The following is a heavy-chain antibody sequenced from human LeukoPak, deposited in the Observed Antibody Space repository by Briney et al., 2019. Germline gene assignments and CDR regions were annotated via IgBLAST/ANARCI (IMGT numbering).Heavy chain of an antibody. V-gene: IGHV3-48*01. J-gene: IGHJ4*02. Sequence: PGGSLRLSCAASGFIFTSYSMNWVRQAPGKGLEWVSYISSSSSTIYYADSVKGRFTISRDNAKNSLYLQMNSLRAEDTAVYYCARALWFGETFPAYWGQGTLVTVSS. D-gene: IGHD3-10*01. CDR1: GFIFTSYS. CDR2: ISSSSSTI. CDR3: ARALWFGETFPAY.